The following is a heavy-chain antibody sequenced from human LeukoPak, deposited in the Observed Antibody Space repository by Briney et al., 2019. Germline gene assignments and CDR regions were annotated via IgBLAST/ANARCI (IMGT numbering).Heavy chain of an antibody. Sequence: PGGSLRLSWSVSGFTFSTYVMHWVRQAPGKGLEYVSAISSNGDNTYYAGSVKGRFTISRDNSKNTLYLQMSSLRADDTAVYYCVRGTGYWGQGTLVTVSS. CDR1: GFTFSTYV. V-gene: IGHV3-64D*06. CDR3: VRGTGY. J-gene: IGHJ4*02. CDR2: ISSNGDNT.